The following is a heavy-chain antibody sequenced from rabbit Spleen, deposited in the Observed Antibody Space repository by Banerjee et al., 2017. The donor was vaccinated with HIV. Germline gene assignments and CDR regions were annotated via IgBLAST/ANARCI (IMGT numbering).Heavy chain of an antibody. D-gene: IGHD4-1*01. Sequence: QEQLEESGGGLVKPGASLTLTCKASGFSFNDDYVMCWVRQSPGKGLKWIACINTWSNRPVYASWAKGRFTMSKTSSTTVTLQMTSLTAADTATYFCVRDLSSGWGGVYYFNLWGPGTLVTVS. CDR3: VRDLSSGWGGVYYFNL. CDR2: INTWSNRP. CDR1: GFSFNDDYV. J-gene: IGHJ4*01. V-gene: IGHV1S45*01.